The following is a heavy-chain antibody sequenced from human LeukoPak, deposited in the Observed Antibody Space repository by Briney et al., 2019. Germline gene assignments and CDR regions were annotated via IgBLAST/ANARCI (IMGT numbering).Heavy chain of an antibody. D-gene: IGHD5-18*01. J-gene: IGHJ4*02. V-gene: IGHV3-7*01. CDR1: GFTFSTYN. CDR3: ASDVDTAMVFGY. Sequence: GGSLRLSCAASGFTFSTYNMSWVRRAPGKGLEWVANIKQDGSEKYYVDSVKGRFTISRDNAKNSLYLQMNSLRAEDTAVYYCASDVDTAMVFGYWGQGTLVTVSS. CDR2: IKQDGSEK.